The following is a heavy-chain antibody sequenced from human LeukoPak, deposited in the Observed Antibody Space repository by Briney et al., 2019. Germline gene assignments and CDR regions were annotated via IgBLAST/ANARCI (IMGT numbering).Heavy chain of an antibody. J-gene: IGHJ3*02. CDR2: IKQDGSEK. Sequence: GGSLRLSCAASGFTFSSYWMSWVRQAPGKGLEWVANIKQDGSEKYYVDSVKGRFTISRDNAKNSLYLQMNSLRAEDTAVYYCARDREVLRYFDWSHDAFDIWGQGTMVTVSS. D-gene: IGHD3-9*01. V-gene: IGHV3-7*01. CDR3: ARDREVLRYFDWSHDAFDI. CDR1: GFTFSSYW.